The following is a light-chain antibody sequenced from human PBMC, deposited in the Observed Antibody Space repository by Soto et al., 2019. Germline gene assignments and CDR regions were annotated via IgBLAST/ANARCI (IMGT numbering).Light chain of an antibody. CDR3: QQYGSSPFT. Sequence: ESVLTQSPGTLSLSPGERSTLSCRASQSVSSSYLAWYQQKPGQAPRLLIYGASSRATGIPDRFSGSGSGTDFTLTISRLEPEDFAVYYCQQYGSSPFTFGGGTNVEIK. J-gene: IGKJ4*01. V-gene: IGKV3-20*01. CDR2: GAS. CDR1: QSVSSSY.